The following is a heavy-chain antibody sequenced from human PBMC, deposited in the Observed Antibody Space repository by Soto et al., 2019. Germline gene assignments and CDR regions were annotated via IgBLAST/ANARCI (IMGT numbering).Heavy chain of an antibody. J-gene: IGHJ4*02. CDR3: ARGSDMDY. Sequence: QVQLVQSGAEVKKPGASVKVSCKASGYTFTSDDISWVRQAPGQGLEWMGWISPYNSNSDYAQKFQGRVTMTTDTSTSTAYMELRSLRSDDTALYYCARGSDMDYWGQGTLVTVS. CDR1: GYTFTSDD. D-gene: IGHD2-15*01. V-gene: IGHV1-18*01. CDR2: ISPYNSNS.